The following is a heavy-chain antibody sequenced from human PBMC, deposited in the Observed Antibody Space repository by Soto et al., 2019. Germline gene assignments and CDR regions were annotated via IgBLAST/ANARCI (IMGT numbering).Heavy chain of an antibody. CDR2: IVYSGSP. CDR3: VREWVGFDSSGYPSSYIDF. V-gene: IGHV4-30-4*01. J-gene: IGHJ4*02. Sequence: QVQLQESGPRLVRPSETLSLTCNVSGGPISGDYYWTWIRQPPGKGLEWIGYIVYSGSPYYNPSLKGRVTMSEDTSKTQVSLRLSYVTAADTAVYYWVREWVGFDSSGYPSSYIDFWGQGILVTVSS. D-gene: IGHD3-22*01. CDR1: GGPISGDYY.